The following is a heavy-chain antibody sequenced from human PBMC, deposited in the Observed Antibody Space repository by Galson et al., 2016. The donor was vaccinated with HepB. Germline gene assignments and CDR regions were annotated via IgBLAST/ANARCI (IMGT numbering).Heavy chain of an antibody. CDR2: TSWNSGSI. V-gene: IGHV3-9*01. D-gene: IGHD1-26*01. Sequence: SLRLSCAASGFIFKDYAMHWVRQAPGKGLEWVSSTSWNSGSIGYADSVKGRFTISRDNAKNSLYLQMNSLRAEDTVFYYCAQDKASMSVGATNFQHWGQGTLVTVSS. J-gene: IGHJ1*01. CDR3: AQDKASMSVGATNFQH. CDR1: GFIFKDYA.